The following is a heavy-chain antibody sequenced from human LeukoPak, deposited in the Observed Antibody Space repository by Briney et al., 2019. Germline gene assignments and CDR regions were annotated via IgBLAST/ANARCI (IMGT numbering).Heavy chain of an antibody. Sequence: GSLRLSCAASGFTLYNYDMHWVRQAPGKGLEWVSHIGTGTDTHYSGSVRGRFTISRENAKNSLYLHMNSLRAGDTAVYYCARDRRADYGRNDDAFDIWGQGTMVTV. J-gene: IGHJ3*02. CDR2: IGTGTDT. CDR1: GFTLYNYD. V-gene: IGHV3-13*01. CDR3: ARDRRADYGRNDDAFDI. D-gene: IGHD4-23*01.